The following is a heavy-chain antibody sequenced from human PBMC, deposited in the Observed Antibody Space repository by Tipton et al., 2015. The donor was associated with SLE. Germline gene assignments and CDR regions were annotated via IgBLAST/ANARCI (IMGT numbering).Heavy chain of an antibody. CDR3: ARLPTAARAFDI. Sequence: GLAKPSETLSLTCAVYGGSFSGYYWSWIRQPPGKGLEWIGEINHSGSTNYNPSLKSRVTISVDTSKNQFSLKLSSVTAADTAVYYCARLPTAARAFDIWGQGTMVTVSS. CDR2: INHSGST. J-gene: IGHJ3*02. V-gene: IGHV4-34*01. D-gene: IGHD6-6*01. CDR1: GGSFSGYY.